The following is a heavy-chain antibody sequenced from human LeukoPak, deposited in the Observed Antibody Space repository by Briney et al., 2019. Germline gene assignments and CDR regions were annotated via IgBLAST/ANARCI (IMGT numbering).Heavy chain of an antibody. CDR3: AGASYDSSGVH. Sequence: SETLSLTCTVSGGSISSYYWSWIRQPPGKGLEWIGYIYYSGSTNYNPSLKSRVTISVDTSKNQFSLQLSSVTAADTAVYYCAGASYDSSGVHWGQGTLVNVSS. D-gene: IGHD3-22*01. CDR1: GGSISSYY. V-gene: IGHV4-59*01. J-gene: IGHJ4*02. CDR2: IYYSGST.